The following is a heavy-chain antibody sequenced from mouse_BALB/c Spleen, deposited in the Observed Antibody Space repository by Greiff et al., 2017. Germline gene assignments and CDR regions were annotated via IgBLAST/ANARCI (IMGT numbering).Heavy chain of an antibody. CDR1: GFTFSSYG. Sequence: EVQLVESGGGLVQPGGSLKLSCAASGFTFSSYGMSWVRQTPDKRLELVATINSNGGSTYYPDSVKGRFTITSDNAKNTLYLQMSSLKSEDTAEYYCARYEGRARATGFAYWGQGTLVTVSS. V-gene: IGHV5-6-3*01. CDR2: INSNGGST. J-gene: IGHJ3*01. CDR3: ARYEGRARATGFAY. D-gene: IGHD3-1*01.